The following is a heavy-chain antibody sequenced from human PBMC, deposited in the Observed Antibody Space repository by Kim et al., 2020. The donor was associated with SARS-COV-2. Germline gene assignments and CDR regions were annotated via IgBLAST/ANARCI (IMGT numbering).Heavy chain of an antibody. CDR2: IKSTTDGATT. CDR3: TTPGSGI. J-gene: IGHJ3*02. CDR1: GFTFSNAW. V-gene: IGHV3-15*01. Sequence: GGSLRLSCAASGFTFSNAWMSWVRQAPGEGLEWVGRIKSTTDGATTDYAAPVKGRFTISRDDSKDTLYLQMNSLKTEDTAVYYCTTPGSGIWGQGTMVTVSS. D-gene: IGHD3-10*01.